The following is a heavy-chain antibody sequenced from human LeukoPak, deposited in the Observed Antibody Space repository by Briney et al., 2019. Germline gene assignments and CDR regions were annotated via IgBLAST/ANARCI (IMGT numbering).Heavy chain of an antibody. J-gene: IGHJ6*03. CDR1: GFTFSSYS. V-gene: IGHV3-21*01. CDR2: ISGSSGYI. Sequence: GGSLRLSCAASGFTFSSYSMNWVRQAPGKGLEWVSSISGSSGYIYYADSVKGRFTISRDNAENSLYLQMNSLRAEDTAVYYCARTERPVRYETILSHMDVWGKGTTVTVSS. D-gene: IGHD2-15*01. CDR3: ARTERPVRYETILSHMDV.